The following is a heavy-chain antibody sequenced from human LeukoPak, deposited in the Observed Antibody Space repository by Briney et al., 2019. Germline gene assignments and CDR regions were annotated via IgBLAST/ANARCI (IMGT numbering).Heavy chain of an antibody. D-gene: IGHD4-23*01. CDR3: AGTNGGDAFDI. J-gene: IGHJ3*02. Sequence: GSLRLSCTASGFSFSGHWMHWVRQPPGKGLEWIGEIYHSGSTNYNPSLKSRVTISVDKSKNQFSLKLSSVPAADTAVYYCAGTNGGDAFDIWGQGTMVTVSS. CDR1: GFSFSGHW. CDR2: IYHSGST. V-gene: IGHV4-4*02.